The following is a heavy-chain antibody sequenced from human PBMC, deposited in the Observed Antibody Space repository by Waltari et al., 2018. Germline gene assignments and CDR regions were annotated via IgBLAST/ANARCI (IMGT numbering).Heavy chain of an antibody. Sequence: EVQLVESGGGLVQPGGSLKLSCAASGFTFSGAAMPWVRQASGKGLEWVGRIRSKANSYATAYAASVKGRFTISRDDSKNTAYLQMNSLKTEDTAVYYCTRLGGETAAYWGQGTLVTVSS. J-gene: IGHJ4*02. CDR2: IRSKANSYAT. D-gene: IGHD4-17*01. V-gene: IGHV3-73*02. CDR1: GFTFSGAA. CDR3: TRLGGETAAY.